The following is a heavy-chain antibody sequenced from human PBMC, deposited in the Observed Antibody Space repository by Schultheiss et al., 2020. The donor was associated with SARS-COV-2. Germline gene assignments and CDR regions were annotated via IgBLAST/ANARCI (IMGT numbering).Heavy chain of an antibody. D-gene: IGHD4-17*01. CDR2: IYRDGDT. CDR1: GFTFSSYA. CDR3: ARDPPVTPAF. V-gene: IGHV3-66*01. Sequence: GGSLRLSCAASGFTFSSYAMSWVRQAPGKGLEWVSTIYRDGDTYYADSVRGRFTISRDNSKNTLYLQMNTLRAEDSGVYYCARDPPVTPAFWGQGTLVTVSS. J-gene: IGHJ4*02.